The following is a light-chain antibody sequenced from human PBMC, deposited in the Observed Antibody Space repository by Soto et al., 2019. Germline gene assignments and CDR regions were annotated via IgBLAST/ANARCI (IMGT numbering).Light chain of an antibody. V-gene: IGLV1-40*01. CDR1: SSNIGAGYD. J-gene: IGLJ1*01. Sequence: QSVLTQPPSVSGCPGQSVTISCTGSSSNIGAGYDVHWYQQLPGTAPKLLIYGNSNRPSGVPDRFSGSKSGTSASLAITGLQAEDEADYYCQSYDSSLSGRYVFGTGTKVTVL. CDR2: GNS. CDR3: QSYDSSLSGRYV.